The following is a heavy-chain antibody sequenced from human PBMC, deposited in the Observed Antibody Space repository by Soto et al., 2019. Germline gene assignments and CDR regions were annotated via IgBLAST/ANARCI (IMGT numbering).Heavy chain of an antibody. J-gene: IGHJ4*02. Sequence: SGGSLRLSCVASGFNFGIYGMNWVRQAPGKGLEWVAHISSSGSPVYYTDSVKGRFTVSRDNAKNSLFLQLNSLRDEDTALYYCVSGIYDYWGQGTQVTVSS. CDR3: VSGIYDY. V-gene: IGHV3-48*02. CDR2: ISSSGSPV. CDR1: GFNFGIYG. D-gene: IGHD3-10*01.